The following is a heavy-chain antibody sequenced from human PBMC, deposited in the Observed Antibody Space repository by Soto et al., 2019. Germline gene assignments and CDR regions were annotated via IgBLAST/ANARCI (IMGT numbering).Heavy chain of an antibody. V-gene: IGHV3-23*01. CDR1: GFSFSTNS. CDR2: LSVGGDRT. CDR3: EKWDGYGDS. D-gene: IGHD5-12*01. J-gene: IGHJ5*01. Sequence: EVPVLESGGGLVQPGGSLRLSCAAFGFSFSTNSMAWVRQTPGKGLEWVSGLSVGGDRTFYLEAVKGRFTIASDTSKNVVYLQMNSLRADDTAGYFCEKWDGYGDSWGQGTLVTVSS.